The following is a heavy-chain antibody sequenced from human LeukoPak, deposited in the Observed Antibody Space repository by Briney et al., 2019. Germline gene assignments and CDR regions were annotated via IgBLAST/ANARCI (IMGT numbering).Heavy chain of an antibody. CDR2: ISWDGGST. Sequence: PGGSLRLSCAASGFTFDDYTMHWVRQAPGKGLEWVSLISWDGGSTYYADSVKGRFTISRDNSKNSLYLQMNSLRTEDTDLYYCAKDMSVGSGTYFDIWGQGTMVTVSS. CDR3: AKDMSVGSGTYFDI. V-gene: IGHV3-43*01. D-gene: IGHD3-10*01. J-gene: IGHJ3*02. CDR1: GFTFDDYT.